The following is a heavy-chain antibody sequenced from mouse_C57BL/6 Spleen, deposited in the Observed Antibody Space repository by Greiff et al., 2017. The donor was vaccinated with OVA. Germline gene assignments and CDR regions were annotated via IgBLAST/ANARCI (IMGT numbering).Heavy chain of an antibody. D-gene: IGHD2-4*01. J-gene: IGHJ4*01. Sequence: VQLQESDAELVKPGASVKISCKVSGYTFTDHTIHWMKQRPEQGLEWIGYIYPRDGSTKYNEKFKGKATLTADKSSSTAYMQLNSLTSEDSAVYFCARGDYYDYDGYAMDYWGQGTSVTVSS. CDR3: ARGDYYDYDGYAMDY. V-gene: IGHV1-78*01. CDR1: GYTFTDHT. CDR2: IYPRDGST.